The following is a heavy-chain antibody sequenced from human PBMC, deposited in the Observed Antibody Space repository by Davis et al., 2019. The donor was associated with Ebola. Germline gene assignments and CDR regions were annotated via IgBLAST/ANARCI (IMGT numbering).Heavy chain of an antibody. J-gene: IGHJ6*02. D-gene: IGHD2-21*01. CDR1: GFTFSSYW. V-gene: IGHV3-7*03. Sequence: GGSLRLSCAASGFTFSSYWMSWVRQAPGKGLEWVANIKQDGSEKYYVDSVKGRFTISRDNAKNSLYLQMNSLRAEDTAVYYCASFVVPYYYGMDVWGQGTTVTVSS. CDR2: IKQDGSEK. CDR3: ASFVVPYYYGMDV.